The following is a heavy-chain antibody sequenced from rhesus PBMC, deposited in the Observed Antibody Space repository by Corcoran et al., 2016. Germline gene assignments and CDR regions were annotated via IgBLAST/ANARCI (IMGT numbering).Heavy chain of an antibody. V-gene: IGHV4-165*01. Sequence: QVQLQESGPGVVKPSETLSLTCAVSGGSISGYYLWSWIRQPPGKGREWIGYIEGGSGSTSYNPSLKSRVIISIDTSKNQFSLKLSSVTAADTAVYYCARDRTWYFDLWGPGTPITISS. CDR1: GGSISGYY. CDR3: ARDRTWYFDL. J-gene: IGHJ2*01. CDR2: IEGGSGST.